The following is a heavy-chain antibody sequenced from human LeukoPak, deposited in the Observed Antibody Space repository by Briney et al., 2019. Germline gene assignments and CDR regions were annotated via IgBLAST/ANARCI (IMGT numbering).Heavy chain of an antibody. V-gene: IGHV4-59*08. D-gene: IGHD3-22*01. CDR2: IYYSGST. CDR3: ASLVTRDDSGYYYYFDY. J-gene: IGHJ4*02. Sequence: KPSETLSLTCTVSGGSISSYYWSWVRQAPGKGLEWIGYIYYSGSTYYNRSLRSRVTISVDTSQNKFSLKLSSVTAADTAVHYCASLVTRDDSGYYYYFDYWGQGTLVTVSS. CDR1: GGSISSYY.